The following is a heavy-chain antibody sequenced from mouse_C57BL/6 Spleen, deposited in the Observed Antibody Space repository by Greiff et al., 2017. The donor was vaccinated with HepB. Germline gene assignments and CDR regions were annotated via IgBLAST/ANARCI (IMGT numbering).Heavy chain of an antibody. CDR1: GYAFTNYL. D-gene: IGHD1-1*02. V-gene: IGHV1-54*01. Sequence: VQLQQSGAELVRPGTSVKVSCKASGYAFTNYLIEWVKQRPGQGLEWIGVINPGSGGTNYNEKFKGKATLTADKSSSTAYMQLSSLTSADSAVYFCASGGSAWFAYWGQGTLVTVSA. J-gene: IGHJ3*01. CDR3: ASGGSAWFAY. CDR2: INPGSGGT.